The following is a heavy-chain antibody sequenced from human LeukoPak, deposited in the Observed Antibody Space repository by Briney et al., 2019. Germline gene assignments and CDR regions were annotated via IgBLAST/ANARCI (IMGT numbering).Heavy chain of an antibody. CDR2: FHRGRI. CDR3: DRAPSSYESGNGYPNLGWLDP. V-gene: IGHV4-38-2*02. J-gene: IGHJ5*02. CDR1: GYPFGLDYY. Sequence: SETLSLTCKVSGYPFGLDYYWVWIRQAPGRGLQWIGGFHRGRIQYNSALKSRVTISIESSKNQFSLRMWPVTAADTAFYSCDRAPSSYESGNGYPNLGWLDPWGQGALVTVSS. D-gene: IGHD5-24*01.